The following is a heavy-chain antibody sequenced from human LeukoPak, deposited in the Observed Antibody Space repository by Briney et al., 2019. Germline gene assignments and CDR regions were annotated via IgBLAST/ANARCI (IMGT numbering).Heavy chain of an antibody. Sequence: SETLSLTCAVYGESLNSYYWSWVRQPQGEGLEWIGEIYESGATKCNPSLKSRVAISMVPSKQQFSLILSSVTAADTAVYYCARGAWATRLASWGLGTPVIVSS. D-gene: IGHD2-15*01. CDR2: IYESGAT. J-gene: IGHJ4*02. V-gene: IGHV4-34*01. CDR3: ARGAWATRLAS. CDR1: GESLNSYY.